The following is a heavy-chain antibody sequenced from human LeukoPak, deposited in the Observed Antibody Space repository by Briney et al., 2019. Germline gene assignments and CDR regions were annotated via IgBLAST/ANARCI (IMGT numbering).Heavy chain of an antibody. J-gene: IGHJ4*02. CDR3: AKDPSRGYSYDF. D-gene: IGHD5-18*01. CDR2: ISGNGGRT. V-gene: IGHV3-23*01. Sequence: GGSLRLSCAASGFTFSSYGMSWVRQAPGKGLEWVSAISGNGGRTDYADSVKGRFTISRDNSKSTLNLQMNSLRAEDTAIYYCAKDPSRGYSYDFWGQGTLVTVSS. CDR1: GFTFSSYG.